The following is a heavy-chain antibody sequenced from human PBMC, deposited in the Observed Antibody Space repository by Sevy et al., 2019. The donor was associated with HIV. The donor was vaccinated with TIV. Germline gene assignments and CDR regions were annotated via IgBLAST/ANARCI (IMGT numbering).Heavy chain of an antibody. V-gene: IGHV4-59*01. D-gene: IGHD1-26*01. CDR3: VRQGGLVDYGMDV. Sequence: SQTLSLTCTVSGGSIGHYYWSWIRQPPGKELEWIAYVYYTGSTNYNPSLKGRVTIALDTPKNQFSLNLSSLTAADTAVYYCVRQGGLVDYGMDVWGQGTSVTVSS. CDR1: GGSIGHYY. J-gene: IGHJ6*02. CDR2: VYYTGST.